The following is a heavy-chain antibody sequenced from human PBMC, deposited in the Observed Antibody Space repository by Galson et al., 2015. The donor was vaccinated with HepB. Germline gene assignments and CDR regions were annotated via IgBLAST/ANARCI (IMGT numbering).Heavy chain of an antibody. V-gene: IGHV1-8*01. J-gene: IGHJ4*02. Sequence: SVKVSCKASGYTFTSYDINWVRQATGQGLEWMGWMNPNSGNTGYAQKFQGRVTMTRNTSISTAYMELSSLRSEDTAVYYCARVHSLLANGEKLQLLSYYWGQGTLVTVSS. CDR2: MNPNSGNT. CDR1: GYTFTSYD. D-gene: IGHD2-2*01. CDR3: ARVHSLLANGEKLQLLSYY.